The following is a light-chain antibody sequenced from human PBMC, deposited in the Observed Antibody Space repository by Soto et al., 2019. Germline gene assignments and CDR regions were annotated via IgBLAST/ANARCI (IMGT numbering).Light chain of an antibody. V-gene: IGKV3-15*01. CDR2: DVS. CDR1: QTIDNT. Sequence: EIVMTQSPATLSLSPGERATLSCRASQTIDNTLAWYQRKPGQAPRLLIYDVSTRATGVPARFSGSGSGTDFTLTISSLQSEDFAVYYCQHYNYWPYTFGQGTKVEIK. J-gene: IGKJ2*01. CDR3: QHYNYWPYT.